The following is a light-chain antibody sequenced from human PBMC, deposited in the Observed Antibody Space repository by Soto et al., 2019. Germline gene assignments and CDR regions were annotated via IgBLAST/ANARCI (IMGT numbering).Light chain of an antibody. CDR1: SSNIGKTY. CDR3: GTWDSSLSAWV. CDR2: DNN. V-gene: IGLV1-51*01. Sequence: QSVLTQPPPVSAAPGQKVTISCSGSSSNIGKTYVSWYHQLPGTAPKLLIYDNNKRPSGIPDRFSGSKSGTSATLGITGLQTGDEADYYCGTWDSSLSAWVFGGGTKLTVL. J-gene: IGLJ3*02.